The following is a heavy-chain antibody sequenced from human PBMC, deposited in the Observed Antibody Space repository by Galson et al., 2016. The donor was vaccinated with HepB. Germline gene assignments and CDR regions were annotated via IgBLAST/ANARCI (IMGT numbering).Heavy chain of an antibody. Sequence: SLRLSCAASGFTFTAYALSWVRQAPGKGLEWVSTSGHDSRTYYPDSVKGRFTISRDNSKNTVYLQVNSLRTEDTAVYYCARRSAYYFEYWGLGTLVTVSS. J-gene: IGHJ4*02. CDR1: GFTFTAYA. CDR2: SGHDSRT. D-gene: IGHD4-17*01. V-gene: IGHV3-23*01. CDR3: ARRSAYYFEY.